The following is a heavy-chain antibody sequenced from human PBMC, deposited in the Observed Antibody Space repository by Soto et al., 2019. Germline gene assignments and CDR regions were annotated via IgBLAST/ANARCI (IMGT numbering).Heavy chain of an antibody. CDR1: GDTFISYA. D-gene: IGHD5-18*01. CDR2: VVPMFGIP. Sequence: QVQLVQSGAEVKKPGSSVKVSCKSSGDTFISYAISWVRQAPGQGLEWMGGVVPMFGIPTYAQKFQGRVTIIADESTSTPYLELSRMTTEDTAGYYWARDASTVETAMVSQYFYGMDVGGQGNTVTCSS. J-gene: IGHJ6*02. CDR3: ARDASTVETAMVSQYFYGMDV. V-gene: IGHV1-69*12.